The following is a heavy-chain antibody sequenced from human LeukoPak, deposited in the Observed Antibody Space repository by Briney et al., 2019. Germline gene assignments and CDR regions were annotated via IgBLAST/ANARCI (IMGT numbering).Heavy chain of an antibody. CDR3: ARSRYALLPDY. V-gene: IGHV1-46*01. J-gene: IGHJ4*02. D-gene: IGHD3-22*01. CDR2: INPSGGST. Sequence: ASVKVSCKASGYTLTSYAMNWVRQAPGQGLEWMGIINPSGGSTSYAQKFQGRVTMTRDMSTSTVYMELSSLRSEDTAVYYCARSRYALLPDYWGQGTLVTVSS. CDR1: GYTLTSYA.